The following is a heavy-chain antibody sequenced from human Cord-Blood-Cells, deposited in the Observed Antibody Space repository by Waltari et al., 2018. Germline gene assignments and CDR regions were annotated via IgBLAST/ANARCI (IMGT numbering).Heavy chain of an antibody. CDR2: IYYSGST. CDR3: ARGLWFREQYFDY. Sequence: QVQLQESGPGLVKPSETLSLTCTVSGGSISSYYWSWIRQPPGKGLEWIGYIYYSGSTNYNPSLKSRVTISVDTSKNQFSLKLSSVTAADTAVYYCARGLWFREQYFDYWGQGTLVTVSS. J-gene: IGHJ4*02. D-gene: IGHD3-10*01. CDR1: GGSISSYY. V-gene: IGHV4-59*01.